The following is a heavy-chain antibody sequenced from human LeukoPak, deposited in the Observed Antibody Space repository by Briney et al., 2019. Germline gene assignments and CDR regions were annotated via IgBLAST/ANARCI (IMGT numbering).Heavy chain of an antibody. V-gene: IGHV4-61*01. CDR3: VSLPAAASGHWFES. CDR2: FYYSGTT. D-gene: IGHD6-13*01. Sequence: SETLSLTCNISGASINSDYYWNWFRQPPGKGLEWIAYFYYSGTTNYNPSLKSRITISIDTSKNQFSLKLTSVTAADTAVYYCVSLPAAASGHWFESWGQGTLVTVSS. CDR1: GASINSDYY. J-gene: IGHJ5*01.